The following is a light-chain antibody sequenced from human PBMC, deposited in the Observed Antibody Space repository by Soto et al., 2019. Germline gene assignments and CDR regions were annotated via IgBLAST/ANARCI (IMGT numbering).Light chain of an antibody. J-gene: IGKJ1*01. V-gene: IGKV3-11*01. CDR2: DAS. Sequence: IVLTQSPYTLSLSPGDRATLSCRASQGFSGHLAWYQQKPGQAPRLLIYDASKRATVIPARFSGSGFGTDYTLTISSLEPEDFAVYYCQQRSKWRTFGQGTKVDIK. CDR3: QQRSKWRT. CDR1: QGFSGH.